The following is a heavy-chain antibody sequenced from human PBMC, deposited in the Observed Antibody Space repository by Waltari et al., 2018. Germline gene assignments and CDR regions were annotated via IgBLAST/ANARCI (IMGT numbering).Heavy chain of an antibody. Sequence: QVQLQESGPGLVKPSETLSLTCAVSGYSISSGYYWGWIRQPPGKGLEWIGSIYHSGSTYYNPSLKSRVTISVDTSKNQFSLKLSSVTAADTAVYYCARQYGSGIRVDYWGQGTLVTVSS. CDR1: GYSISSGYY. CDR3: ARQYGSGIRVDY. J-gene: IGHJ4*02. D-gene: IGHD3-10*01. CDR2: IYHSGST. V-gene: IGHV4-38-2*01.